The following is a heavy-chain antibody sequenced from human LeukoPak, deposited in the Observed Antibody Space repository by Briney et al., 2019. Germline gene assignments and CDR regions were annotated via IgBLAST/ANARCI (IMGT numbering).Heavy chain of an antibody. CDR1: GGSISNYH. D-gene: IGHD2-15*01. J-gene: IGHJ3*02. Sequence: SETLSLTCTVSGGSISNYHWSWIRQPAGKGLEWIGRIYTSGSTNYNPSLESRVTMSVDTSKNQFSLELGSVTAADTAIYYCARALSSSGITVVVAATQDAYDIWGQGTVVAVSS. CDR3: ARALSSSGITVVVAATQDAYDI. V-gene: IGHV4-4*07. CDR2: IYTSGST.